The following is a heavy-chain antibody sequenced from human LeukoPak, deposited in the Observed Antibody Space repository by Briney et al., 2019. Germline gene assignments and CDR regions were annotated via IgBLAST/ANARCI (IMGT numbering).Heavy chain of an antibody. D-gene: IGHD1-7*01. Sequence: PSETLSLTCTVSGGSISSSSYYWGWIRQPPGKGLEWIGSIYYSGHTNYKPSLKSRVTISVDTSKNQFSLKLSSVTAADTAVYYCARGKLELDAFDIWGQGTMDTVSS. CDR2: IYYSGHT. V-gene: IGHV4-39*07. CDR1: GGSISSSSYY. CDR3: ARGKLELDAFDI. J-gene: IGHJ3*02.